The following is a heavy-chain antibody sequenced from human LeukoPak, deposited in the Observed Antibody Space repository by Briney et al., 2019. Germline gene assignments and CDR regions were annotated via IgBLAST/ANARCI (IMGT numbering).Heavy chain of an antibody. D-gene: IGHD3-16*02. CDR1: GFTFRSYA. J-gene: IGHJ4*02. CDR3: AKANNDYVWGNYRPFDS. V-gene: IGHV3-23*01. Sequence: GGSLRLSCAASGFTFRSYAMSWVRQAPGKGLEWVSSISAGTGSTYYADFVKGRFTISGDNSKNTLYLQMNSLRAEDTAVYYCAKANNDYVWGNYRPFDSWGQGTLVTVSS. CDR2: ISAGTGST.